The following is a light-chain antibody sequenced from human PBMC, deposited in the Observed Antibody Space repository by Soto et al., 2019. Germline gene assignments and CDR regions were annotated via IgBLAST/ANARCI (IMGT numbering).Light chain of an antibody. V-gene: IGKV3-20*01. J-gene: IGKJ1*01. Sequence: ENVLTQSPGTLSLSPGERATLSCRASQSLSSNYLAWYQQKPGQAPRLLIYGASSRATGIPVRFSGSGSGTDFTLTISRLEPEDFAVYYCQQYDSSPRTFGQGTKVEIK. CDR3: QQYDSSPRT. CDR1: QSLSSNY. CDR2: GAS.